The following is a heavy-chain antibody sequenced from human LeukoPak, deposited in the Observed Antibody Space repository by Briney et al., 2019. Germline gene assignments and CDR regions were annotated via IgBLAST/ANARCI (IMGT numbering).Heavy chain of an antibody. D-gene: IGHD3-10*01. CDR1: GFTFSSYA. Sequence: PGGSLRLSCAASGFTFSSYAISWVRQAPGQGLEWMGRIIPILGIANYAQKFQGRVTITADKSTSTAYMELSSLRSEDTAVYYCAREEPLRRFGELFHRYYYYGMDVWGQGTTVTVSS. V-gene: IGHV1-69*04. CDR3: AREEPLRRFGELFHRYYYYGMDV. CDR2: IIPILGIA. J-gene: IGHJ6*02.